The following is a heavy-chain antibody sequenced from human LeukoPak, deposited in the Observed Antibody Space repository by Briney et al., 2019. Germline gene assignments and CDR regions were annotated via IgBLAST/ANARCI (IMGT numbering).Heavy chain of an antibody. CDR2: IHYSGNS. CDR3: ARSWGAGTTVV. Sequence: SETLSLTCTVSGGSISSYSWNWIRQPPGKGLEWIGYIHYSGNSNYNPSLKSRVTISVDTSKNQLSLKLSSVTAADTAVYYCARSWGAGTTVVWGQGTLVTVSS. D-gene: IGHD1-7*01. CDR1: GGSISSYS. J-gene: IGHJ4*02. V-gene: IGHV4-59*01.